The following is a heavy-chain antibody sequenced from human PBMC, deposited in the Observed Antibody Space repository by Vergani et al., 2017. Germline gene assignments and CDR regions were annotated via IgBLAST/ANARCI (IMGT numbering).Heavy chain of an antibody. CDR3: ARPSWVVLQYYYMDV. Sequence: QVQLVESGGGVVQPGRSLRLSCAASGFTFSSYAMHWVRAAPGTGLEWEAVISYDVSNTYYADSVKGRFTISRDNSKNTLYLQMNRLRAEDTAVYYCARPSWVVLQYYYMDVWGKGTTVTVSS. J-gene: IGHJ6*03. CDR1: GFTFSSYA. CDR2: ISYDVSNT. D-gene: IGHD2-21*01. V-gene: IGHV3-30-3*01.